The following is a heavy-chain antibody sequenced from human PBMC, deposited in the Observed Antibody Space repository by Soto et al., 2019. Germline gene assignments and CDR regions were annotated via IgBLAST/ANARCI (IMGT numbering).Heavy chain of an antibody. CDR1: GGTFSSYA. Sequence: SVKVSCKASGGTFSSYAISWVRQAPGQGLEWMGGIIPIFGTANYAQKFQGRVTITADESTSTAYMELSSLRSEDTAVYYCARDLVSGSDFWRAYNGGYFDYWGQGTLVTVSS. D-gene: IGHD3-3*01. CDR2: IIPIFGTA. CDR3: ARDLVSGSDFWRAYNGGYFDY. V-gene: IGHV1-69*13. J-gene: IGHJ4*02.